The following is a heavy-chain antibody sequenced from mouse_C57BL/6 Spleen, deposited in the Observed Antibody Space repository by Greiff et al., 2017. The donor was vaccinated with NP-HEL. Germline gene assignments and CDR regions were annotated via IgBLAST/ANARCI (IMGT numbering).Heavy chain of an antibody. J-gene: IGHJ2*01. Sequence: QVQLQQPGAELVKPGASVKLSFKASGYTFTSYWMHWVKQRPGQGLEWIGMIHPNSGSTNYNEKFKSKATLTVDKSSSTAYMQLSSLTSEDSAVYYCARSHYGYDDYWGQGTTLTVSS. CDR2: IHPNSGST. V-gene: IGHV1-64*01. D-gene: IGHD2-2*01. CDR3: ARSHYGYDDY. CDR1: GYTFTSYW.